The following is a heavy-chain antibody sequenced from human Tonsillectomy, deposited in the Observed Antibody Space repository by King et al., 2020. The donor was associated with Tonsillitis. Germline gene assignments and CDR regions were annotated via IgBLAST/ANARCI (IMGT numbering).Heavy chain of an antibody. D-gene: IGHD4-17*01. V-gene: IGHV3-30*18. Sequence: VQLVESGGGVVQPGRSLRLSCAASGFTFSNYGMHWVRQAPGKGLEWVAVISYDGSNKYYADFVKGRFTISRDNSKNTLYLQMNSLRTEDTAVYCCANEGAETTLGGYFDYWGQGTLVTVSS. CDR1: GFTFSNYG. CDR2: ISYDGSNK. CDR3: ANEGAETTLGGYFDY. J-gene: IGHJ4*02.